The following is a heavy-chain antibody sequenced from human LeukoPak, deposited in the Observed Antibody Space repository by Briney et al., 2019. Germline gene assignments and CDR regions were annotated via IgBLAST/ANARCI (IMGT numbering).Heavy chain of an antibody. CDR3: ARVTVYYDFWSGYFDY. J-gene: IGHJ4*02. Sequence: SGGSLRLSCAASGFTFSSYSMNWVRQAPGKGLEWVSYISSSTTTIYYADSVKGRLTISRDNAKNSLYLQMNSLRAEDTAVYYCARVTVYYDFWSGYFDYWGQGTLVTVPS. V-gene: IGHV3-48*01. CDR1: GFTFSSYS. CDR2: ISSSTTTI. D-gene: IGHD3-3*01.